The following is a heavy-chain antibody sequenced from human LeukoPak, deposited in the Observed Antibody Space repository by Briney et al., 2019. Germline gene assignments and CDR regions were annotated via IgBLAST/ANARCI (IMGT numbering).Heavy chain of an antibody. CDR3: ARYVTARVVQSRCYYDS. J-gene: IGHJ4*02. CDR1: GYSISSGYY. CDR2: IYHSGST. D-gene: IGHD1-1*01. V-gene: IGHV4-38-2*02. Sequence: SETLSLTCTVSGYSISSGYYWGWIRQPPGKGLEWIGSIYHSGSTYYNPSLKSRVTISVDTSKNQFSLKLTSVTAADRGVYYCARYVTARVVQSRCYYDSWGQGNLVTVSS.